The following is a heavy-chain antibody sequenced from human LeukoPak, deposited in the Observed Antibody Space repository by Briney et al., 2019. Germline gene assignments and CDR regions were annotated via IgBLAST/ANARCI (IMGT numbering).Heavy chain of an antibody. D-gene: IGHD2-2*01. CDR2: FDPEDGET. CDR3: ATRVPAALDKHYNWFDP. J-gene: IGHJ5*02. CDR1: GYTLTELS. Sequence: ASVKVSCKVSGYTLTELSMHWVRQAPGKGLEWMGGFDPEDGETIYAQKFQGRVTMTEDTSTDTAYMELSSLRSEDTAVYYCATRVPAALDKHYNWFDPWGQGTLVTVSS. V-gene: IGHV1-24*01.